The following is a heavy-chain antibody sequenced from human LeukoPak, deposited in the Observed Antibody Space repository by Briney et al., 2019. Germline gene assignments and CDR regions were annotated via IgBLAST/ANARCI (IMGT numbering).Heavy chain of an antibody. CDR3: ARQDYHGSGSLDY. J-gene: IGHJ4*02. D-gene: IGHD3-10*01. Sequence: SQTLSLTCTVSGGSISSGGYYWTWIRRHPGKGLEWIGNIYNSGSTYYNPSLKSRVTISVDTSKNQFSLKLSSVTAADTAVYYCARQDYHGSGSLDYWGQGTLVTVSS. CDR2: IYNSGST. CDR1: GGSISSGGYY. V-gene: IGHV4-31*03.